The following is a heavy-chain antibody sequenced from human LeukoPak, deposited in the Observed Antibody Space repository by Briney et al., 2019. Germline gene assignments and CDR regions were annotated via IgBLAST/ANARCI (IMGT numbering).Heavy chain of an antibody. V-gene: IGHV3-48*01. D-gene: IGHD1-1*01. CDR3: ARVLLERPGIDSFDI. Sequence: PGGSLRLSCGASGFTLSSYSMDWVRQAPGKGLEWVSHINSGSSIIYYADSVKGRFTISRDNAGNSLYLQMNSLRAADTAVYYCARVLLERPGIDSFDIWGQGTMFTVSS. CDR1: GFTLSSYS. J-gene: IGHJ3*02. CDR2: INSGSSII.